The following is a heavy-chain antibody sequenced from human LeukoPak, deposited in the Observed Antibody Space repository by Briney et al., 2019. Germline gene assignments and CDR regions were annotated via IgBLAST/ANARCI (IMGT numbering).Heavy chain of an antibody. V-gene: IGHV3-53*01. CDR2: MYSGGST. Sequence: PGGSLRLSCAASGFTVSSKXXSXVXQXPGXXLXWVSVMYSGGSTHYADSVEGRFTIPRDSSKHTLYLQMSSLRAEDTAVYYCASVTMVRGPHFDYWGQGTLVTVSS. CDR1: GFTVSSKX. J-gene: IGHJ4*02. D-gene: IGHD3-10*01. CDR3: ASVTMVRGPHFDY.